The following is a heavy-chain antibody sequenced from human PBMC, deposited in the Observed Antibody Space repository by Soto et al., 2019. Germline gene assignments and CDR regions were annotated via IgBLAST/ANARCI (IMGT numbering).Heavy chain of an antibody. V-gene: IGHV3-21*01. CDR1: GFTFSSYS. J-gene: IGHJ6*03. CDR3: ARVGYSSSWWGANYYYMDV. CDR2: VSSSSSYI. Sequence: GGSLRLSCAASGFTFSSYSMNWVRQAPGKGLEWVSSVSSSSSYIYYADSVKGRFTISRDNAKNSLYLQMNSLRAEDTAVYYCARVGYSSSWWGANYYYMDVWGKGTTVTVSS. D-gene: IGHD6-13*01.